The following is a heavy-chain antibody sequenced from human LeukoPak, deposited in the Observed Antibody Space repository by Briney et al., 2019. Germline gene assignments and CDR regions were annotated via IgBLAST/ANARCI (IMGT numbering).Heavy chain of an antibody. CDR3: ARLVYSSSSGWFDP. Sequence: SVKVSCKASGGTFSSYAISWVRQAPGQGLEWMGGIIPIFGTANYAQKFQGRVTITTDESTSTAYMELSSLRSEDTTVYYCARLVYSSSSGWFDPWGQGTLVTVSS. D-gene: IGHD6-6*01. CDR1: GGTFSSYA. J-gene: IGHJ5*02. V-gene: IGHV1-69*05. CDR2: IIPIFGTA.